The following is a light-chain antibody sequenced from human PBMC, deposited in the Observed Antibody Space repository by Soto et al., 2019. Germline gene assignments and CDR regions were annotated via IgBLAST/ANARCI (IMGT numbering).Light chain of an antibody. CDR3: LQDYSYPWT. Sequence: DIQMTQSPSTLSASVGDRVTITCRASQSISSWLAWYQQRPGKAPKLLIYDVSSLQSGVPSRFSGSGSGTEFTLTISSLQPDDFATYYCLQDYSYPWTFGQGTKVDIK. CDR2: DVS. J-gene: IGKJ1*01. V-gene: IGKV1-5*01. CDR1: QSISSW.